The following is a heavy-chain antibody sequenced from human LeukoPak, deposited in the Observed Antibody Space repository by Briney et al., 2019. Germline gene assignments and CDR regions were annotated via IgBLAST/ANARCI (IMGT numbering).Heavy chain of an antibody. CDR2: IYTSGST. V-gene: IGHV4-4*09. J-gene: IGHJ3*02. CDR3: ARLKSPVTAFDI. CDR1: GGSISSYY. Sequence: TSETLSLTCTVSGGSISSYYWSWIRQPPGKGLEWIGYIYTSGSTNYNPSLKSRVTISVDTSKNQFSLKLSSVTAADTAVYYCARLKSPVTAFDIWGQGTMVTVSS. D-gene: IGHD4-17*01.